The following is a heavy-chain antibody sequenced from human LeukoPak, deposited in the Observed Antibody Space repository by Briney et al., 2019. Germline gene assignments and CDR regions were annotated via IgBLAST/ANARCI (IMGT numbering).Heavy chain of an antibody. D-gene: IGHD3-22*01. Sequence: GGSLRLSCAASGFTFSGSAMHWVRQASGKGLEWVGRIRSKANSYATAYAASVKGRFTISRDDSKNTAYLQMNSLKTEDTAVYYCTRRTPYYYDSKDWFDPWGQGTLVTVSS. CDR1: GFTFSGSA. V-gene: IGHV3-73*01. CDR3: TRRTPYYYDSKDWFDP. J-gene: IGHJ5*02. CDR2: IRSKANSYAT.